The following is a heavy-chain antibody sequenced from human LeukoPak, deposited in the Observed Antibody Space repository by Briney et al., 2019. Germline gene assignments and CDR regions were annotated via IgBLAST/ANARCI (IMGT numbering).Heavy chain of an antibody. J-gene: IGHJ3*01. CDR3: ARQKYSSGHDGFDV. D-gene: IGHD6-19*01. Sequence: GESLKISCKVSGYTFSTYWIGWVRQMPGKGLEWMGIIYPGDSDTRYNPSFQGQVTISADKSINTAYLQWSSLKASATGIYHCARQKYSSGHDGFDVWGQGTMVTVSS. V-gene: IGHV5-51*01. CDR1: GYTFSTYW. CDR2: IYPGDSDT.